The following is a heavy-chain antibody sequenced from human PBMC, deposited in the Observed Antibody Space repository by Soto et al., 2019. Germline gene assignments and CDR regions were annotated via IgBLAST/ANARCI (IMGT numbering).Heavy chain of an antibody. CDR3: ARDEVVTAVIYYYYYGMDV. D-gene: IGHD2-21*02. Sequence: QVQLVQSGAEVKKPGASVKVSCKASGYTFTSYGISWVRQAPGQGLEWMGWISAYNGNTNYAQKLQGRVTMTTDTSTSKAYMELRSLRSDDTAVYYCARDEVVTAVIYYYYYGMDVWGQGTTVTVSS. CDR1: GYTFTSYG. J-gene: IGHJ6*02. V-gene: IGHV1-18*04. CDR2: ISAYNGNT.